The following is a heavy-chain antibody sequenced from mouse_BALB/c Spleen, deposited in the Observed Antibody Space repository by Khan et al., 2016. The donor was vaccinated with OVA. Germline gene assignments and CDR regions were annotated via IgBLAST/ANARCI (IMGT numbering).Heavy chain of an antibody. Sequence: EVQLVESGGGLVQPGGSRKLSCAASGFTFSSYGMHWVSQAPEKGLEWVAYISGDSSTIYYTDTVKGRFTLSRDTLKTTVYLQITSLMSEDTAMYYCATSSYYGYYFDYWGPGTTLTVSS. D-gene: IGHD1-1*01. CDR3: ATSSYYGYYFDY. J-gene: IGHJ2*01. V-gene: IGHV5-17*02. CDR1: GFTFSSYG. CDR2: ISGDSSTI.